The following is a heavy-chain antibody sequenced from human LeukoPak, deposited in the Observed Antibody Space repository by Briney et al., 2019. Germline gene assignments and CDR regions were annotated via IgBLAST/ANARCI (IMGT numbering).Heavy chain of an antibody. CDR1: GFTVSSNY. J-gene: IGHJ4*02. D-gene: IGHD1-26*01. Sequence: GGSLRLSCAASGFTVSSNYMSWVRQAPGKGPEWVSVIYSGGSTYYADSVKGRFTISRDNSKNTLYLQMNSLRAEDTAVYYCARAAIVGATKKGGYFDYWGQGTLVTVSS. V-gene: IGHV3-53*01. CDR3: ARAAIVGATKKGGYFDY. CDR2: IYSGGST.